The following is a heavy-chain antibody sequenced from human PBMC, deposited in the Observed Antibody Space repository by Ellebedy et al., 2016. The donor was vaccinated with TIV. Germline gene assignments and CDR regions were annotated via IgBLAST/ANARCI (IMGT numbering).Heavy chain of an antibody. J-gene: IGHJ5*02. CDR2: ISRTATYI. Sequence: ETLSLTCAASGFTFGDFAMSWVRQAPGKGLEWVSSISRTATYIYYADSAKGRFTISRDNAKNTLYLQMNSLRVEDTAVYYCARGSGSGSSRFDPWGQGTLVTVSS. CDR3: ARGSGSGSSRFDP. V-gene: IGHV3-21*01. CDR1: GFTFGDFA. D-gene: IGHD2-15*01.